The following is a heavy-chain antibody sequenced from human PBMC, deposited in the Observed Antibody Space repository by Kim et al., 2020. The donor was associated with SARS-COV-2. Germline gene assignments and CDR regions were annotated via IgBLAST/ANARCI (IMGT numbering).Heavy chain of an antibody. J-gene: IGHJ4*02. CDR3: DASDY. CDR1: GFTFSSYS. V-gene: IGHV3-23*01. Sequence: GGSLRLSCAASGFTFSSYSMNWVRQAPGKGLEWVSTISGGGGNTHYADSVKGRFTISRDNSMNTLYLQMNSLRAEDTAVYYCDASDYWGQGTLVTVSP. CDR2: ISGGGGNT.